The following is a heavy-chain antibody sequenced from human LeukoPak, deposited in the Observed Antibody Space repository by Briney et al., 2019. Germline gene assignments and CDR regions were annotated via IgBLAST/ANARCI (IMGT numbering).Heavy chain of an antibody. V-gene: IGHV3-74*01. J-gene: IGHJ5*02. D-gene: IGHD2-2*01. CDR3: ARRHCGSPSCVNWLDP. Sequence: GGSLRLSCAASGFTFSSYWMYWVRQAPGKGLVWVSRINGDGSSTSYADSVKGRFTISRDNTKNTLSLQMNSLRAEDTAVYYCARRHCGSPSCVNWLDPWGRGALVTVSS. CDR1: GFTFSSYW. CDR2: INGDGSST.